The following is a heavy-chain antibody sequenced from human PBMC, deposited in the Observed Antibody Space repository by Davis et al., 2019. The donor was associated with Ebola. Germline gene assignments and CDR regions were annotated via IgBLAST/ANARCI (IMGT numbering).Heavy chain of an antibody. D-gene: IGHD3-3*01. CDR3: ARDYVFVRFLEWLLEEDGGHDAFDI. CDR1: GYTFTSYG. J-gene: IGHJ3*02. V-gene: IGHV1-18*01. Sequence: ASVKVSCKASGYTFTSYGISWVRQAPGQGLEWMGWISAYNGNTNYAQKLQGRVTMTTDTSTSTAYMELRSLRSDDTAVYYCARDYVFVRFLEWLLEEDGGHDAFDIWGQGTMVTVSS. CDR2: ISAYNGNT.